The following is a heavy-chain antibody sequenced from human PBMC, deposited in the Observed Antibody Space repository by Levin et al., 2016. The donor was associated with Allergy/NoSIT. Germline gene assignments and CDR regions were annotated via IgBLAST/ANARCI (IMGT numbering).Heavy chain of an antibody. CDR1: GDTFTGYY. CDR2: LNPNSGET. Sequence: ASVKVSCKASGDTFTGYYMHWVRQAPGQGPEWMGWLNPNSGETNYAQKFQGRVTLTRDTSINTAYMELRRLRSDDTAVYYCAHSSSWYPAWDYWGRGTLVTVSS. D-gene: IGHD6-13*01. V-gene: IGHV1-2*02. J-gene: IGHJ4*02. CDR3: AHSSSWYPAWDY.